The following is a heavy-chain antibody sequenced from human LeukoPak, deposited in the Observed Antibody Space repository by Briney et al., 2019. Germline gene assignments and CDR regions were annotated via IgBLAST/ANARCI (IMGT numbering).Heavy chain of an antibody. Sequence: ASVKVSCKASGGTFSSYAISWVRQAPGQGLEWIGGIIPIFGTANYAQKFQGRVTITTDESTSTAYMELSSLRSEDTAVYYCARSIVVVPAAEYHYYYYYMDVWGKGTTVTVSS. V-gene: IGHV1-69*05. CDR1: GGTFSSYA. D-gene: IGHD2-2*01. CDR2: IIPIFGTA. J-gene: IGHJ6*03. CDR3: ARSIVVVPAAEYHYYYYYMDV.